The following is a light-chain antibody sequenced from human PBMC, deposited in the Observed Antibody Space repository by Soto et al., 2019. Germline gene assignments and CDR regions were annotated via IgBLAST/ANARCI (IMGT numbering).Light chain of an antibody. Sequence: PGEVATLSCRASQGIGDTLAWYQHKPGQTPRLLIYDTSTRPTGVPARFSGSRSGTDFTLTITSLQSEDFAVYYCQQYNSRPRTFGQGTKVDIK. J-gene: IGKJ1*01. V-gene: IGKV3-15*01. CDR2: DTS. CDR1: QGIGDT. CDR3: QQYNSRPRT.